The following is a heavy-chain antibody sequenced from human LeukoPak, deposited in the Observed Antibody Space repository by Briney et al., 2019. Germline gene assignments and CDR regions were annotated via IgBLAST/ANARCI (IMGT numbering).Heavy chain of an antibody. CDR1: GYTFTSYG. CDR3: AREMPRYCSSTSCAFDP. J-gene: IGHJ5*02. V-gene: IGHV1-18*01. CDR2: ISAYNGNT. Sequence: ASVKVSCKASGYTFTSYGISWVRQAPGQGLEWMGWISAYNGNTNYAQKLQGRVTMTTDTSTSTAYMELRSLRSDDTAVYYCAREMPRYCSSTSCAFDPWGQGTLVTVSS. D-gene: IGHD2-2*01.